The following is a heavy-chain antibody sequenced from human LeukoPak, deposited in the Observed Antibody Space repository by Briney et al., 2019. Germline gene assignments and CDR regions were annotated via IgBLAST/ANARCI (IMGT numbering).Heavy chain of an antibody. Sequence: SETLSLTCTVSGGSISSYYWRWIRQPPGKGLEWIGYIYYSGSTTYNPSLKSRVTISVKQSKNQFPLMLISVTGADTTVYYCAGAEGILTAIYGRDVWGQGTTVSVS. CDR2: IYYSGST. J-gene: IGHJ6*02. CDR1: GGSISSYY. V-gene: IGHV4-59*01. D-gene: IGHD3-9*01. CDR3: AGAEGILTAIYGRDV.